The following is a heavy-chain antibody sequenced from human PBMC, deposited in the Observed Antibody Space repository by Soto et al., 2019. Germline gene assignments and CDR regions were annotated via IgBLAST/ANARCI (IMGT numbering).Heavy chain of an antibody. D-gene: IGHD3-22*01. CDR2: IWYDGSNK. J-gene: IGHJ4*02. CDR1: GFTFSSYG. CDR3: ARDSDPYYYDSSGYSFDY. Sequence: GGSLRLSCAASGFTFSSYGMHWVRQAPGKGLEWVAVIWYDGSNKYYADSVKGRFTISRDNSKNTLYLQMNSLRAEDTAVYYCARDSDPYYYDSSGYSFDYWGQGTLVTVSS. V-gene: IGHV3-33*01.